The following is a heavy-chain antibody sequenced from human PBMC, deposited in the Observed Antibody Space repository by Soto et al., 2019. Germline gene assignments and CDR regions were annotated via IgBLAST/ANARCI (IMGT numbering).Heavy chain of an antibody. CDR3: ARINPSLIFPSLDENWFDP. CDR2: IYPGDSDT. D-gene: IGHD3-16*01. Sequence: GESLKISCKGSGYSFTSYWIGWVRQMPGKGLEWMGIIYPGDSDTRYSPSFQGQVTISADKSISTAYLQWSSLKASDTAMYYCARINPSLIFPSLDENWFDPWGQGTLVTVSS. V-gene: IGHV5-51*01. CDR1: GYSFTSYW. J-gene: IGHJ5*02.